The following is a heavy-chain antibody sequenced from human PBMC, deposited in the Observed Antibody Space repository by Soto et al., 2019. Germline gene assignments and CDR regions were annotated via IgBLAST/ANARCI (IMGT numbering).Heavy chain of an antibody. J-gene: IGHJ1*01. CDR2: IKQDGSEK. D-gene: IGHD3-22*01. CDR1: GFTFSSYW. Sequence: GGSLRLSCAASGFTFSSYWMSWVRQAPGKGLEWVANIKQDGSEKYYVDSVKGRFTISRDNAKNSLYLEMNSLRTEDTALYYCAKGSGYYRPGYFHHWGQGTQVTVSS. CDR3: AKGSGYYRPGYFHH. V-gene: IGHV3-7*03.